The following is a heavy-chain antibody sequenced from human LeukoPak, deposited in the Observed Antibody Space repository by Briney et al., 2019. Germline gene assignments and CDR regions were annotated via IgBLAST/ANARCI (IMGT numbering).Heavy chain of an antibody. Sequence: GGSLRLSCGASGFTFSNYEMNWGRQTPGKGLEWVSYISSSGSTIYYADSVKGRFTISRDNSKNTLYLQMNTLRAEDTAIYYCARDRYRSGCMDVWGQGTTVTVS. D-gene: IGHD6-19*01. CDR3: ARDRYRSGCMDV. CDR2: ISSSGSTI. J-gene: IGHJ6*02. V-gene: IGHV3-48*03. CDR1: GFTFSNYE.